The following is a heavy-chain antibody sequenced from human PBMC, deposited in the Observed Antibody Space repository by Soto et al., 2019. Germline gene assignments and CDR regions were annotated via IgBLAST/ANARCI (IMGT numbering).Heavy chain of an antibody. D-gene: IGHD6-19*01. CDR2: IYYSGST. V-gene: IGHV4-30-4*01. Sequence: SETLSLTCTVSGGSISSGDYYWSWIRQPPGKGLEWIGYIYYSGSTYYNPSLKSRVTISVDTSKNQFSLKLSSVTAADTAVYYCVLSSGKQIYYFDYWGQGTLVTVSS. CDR3: VLSSGKQIYYFDY. CDR1: GGSISSGDYY. J-gene: IGHJ4*02.